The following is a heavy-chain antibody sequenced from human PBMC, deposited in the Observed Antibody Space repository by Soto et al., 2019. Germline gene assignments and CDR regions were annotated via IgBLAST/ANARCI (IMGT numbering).Heavy chain of an antibody. J-gene: IGHJ6*03. CDR1: GGSFSGFF. V-gene: IGHV4-34*01. D-gene: IGHD2-15*01. Sequence: SETLSLTCAVSGGSFSGFFWSWIRQAPGKGLEWIGEIAHSGRTNYSPSLKSRVTIEVDTSRNQLSLKLSSVTAADTAVYYCARHRAGYCSGGSCYSYYYYYYMDVWGKGTTVTVSS. CDR3: ARHRAGYCSGGSCYSYYYYYYMDV. CDR2: IAHSGRT.